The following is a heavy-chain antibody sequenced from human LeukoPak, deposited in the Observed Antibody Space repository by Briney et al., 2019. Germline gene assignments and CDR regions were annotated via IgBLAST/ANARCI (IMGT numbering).Heavy chain of an antibody. V-gene: IGHV4-34*01. CDR1: GGSFSGYY. CDR2: INHSGST. J-gene: IGHJ4*02. D-gene: IGHD1-7*01. CDR3: ARSRNWNYRYYFDY. Sequence: SETLSLTCAVYGGSFSGYYWSWIRQPPGKGLEWIGEINHSGSTNYNPSLKSRVTISVDTSKNQFSLKLSSVTAADTAVYYCARSRNWNYRYYFDYWGQGTLVTVSS.